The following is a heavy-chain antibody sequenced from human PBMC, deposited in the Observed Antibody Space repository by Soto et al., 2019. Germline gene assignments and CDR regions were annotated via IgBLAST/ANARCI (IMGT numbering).Heavy chain of an antibody. J-gene: IGHJ4*02. D-gene: IGHD6-19*01. V-gene: IGHV3-11*06. CDR2: ISSSSSYT. CDR1: GFTFSDYY. Sequence: GGSLRLSCAASGFTFSDYYMSWIRQAPGKGLEWVSYISSSSSYTNYADSVKGRFTISRDNAKNSLYLQMNSLRAEDTAVYYCARETEVAGTLDYWGQGTLVTVSS. CDR3: ARETEVAGTLDY.